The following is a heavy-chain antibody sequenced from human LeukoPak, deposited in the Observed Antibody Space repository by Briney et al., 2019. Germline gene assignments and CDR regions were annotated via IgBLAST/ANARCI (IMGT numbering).Heavy chain of an antibody. J-gene: IGHJ4*02. CDR1: GGSISSYY. CDR3: ARHSSHGVPWVHY. Sequence: PSETLSLTCTVSGGSISSYYWSWIRQPPGKGLEWIGYIYYSGSTNYNPSLKSRVTISVDTSKNQFSLKLSSVTAADTAVYYCARHSSHGVPWVHYWGQGTLVTVSS. CDR2: IYYSGST. D-gene: IGHD6-13*01. V-gene: IGHV4-59*08.